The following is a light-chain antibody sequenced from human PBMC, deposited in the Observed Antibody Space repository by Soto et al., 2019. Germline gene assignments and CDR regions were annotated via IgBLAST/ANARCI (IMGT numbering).Light chain of an antibody. Sequence: IQLTQSPSSLSASVGDSVTITCRASQGISRYFSWYQQKPGRAAKLLISAASTLQSGVPARFSGSGSGTDFTLSISSLQPEDFAAYYCQQLSTYPVTFGGGTKVEIK. CDR2: AAS. CDR1: QGISRY. J-gene: IGKJ4*02. CDR3: QQLSTYPVT. V-gene: IGKV1-9*01.